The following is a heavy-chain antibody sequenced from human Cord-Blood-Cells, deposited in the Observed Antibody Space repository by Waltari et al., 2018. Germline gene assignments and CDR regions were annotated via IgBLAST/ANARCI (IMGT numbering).Heavy chain of an antibody. J-gene: IGHJ3*02. D-gene: IGHD3-16*02. CDR1: GGSFSGYY. CDR3: ARDFWGSYRWAFDI. V-gene: IGHV4-34*01. CDR2: INHSGST. Sequence: QVQLQQWGAGLLKPSETLSLTCAVYGGSFSGYYWSWIRQPPGKGLEWIGEINHSGSTNYNPSLKSRVTISVDTSKNQFSLKLSSVTAADTAVYYCARDFWGSYRWAFDIWGQGTMVTVSS.